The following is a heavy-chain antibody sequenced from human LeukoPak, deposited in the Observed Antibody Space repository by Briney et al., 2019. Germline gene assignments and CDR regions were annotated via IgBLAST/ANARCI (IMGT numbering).Heavy chain of an antibody. D-gene: IGHD3-16*01. CDR3: ARGQDDYVSDYLDF. Sequence: GGSLRLSCAASGFTFSGSAMHWVRQASGKGLEWVANINQDGSEKYYVDSVKGRFTISRDNAKNSLYLQMNSLRAEDTAVYYCARGQDDYVSDYLDFWGQGTLVTVSS. CDR1: GFTFSGSA. CDR2: INQDGSEK. V-gene: IGHV3-7*02. J-gene: IGHJ4*02.